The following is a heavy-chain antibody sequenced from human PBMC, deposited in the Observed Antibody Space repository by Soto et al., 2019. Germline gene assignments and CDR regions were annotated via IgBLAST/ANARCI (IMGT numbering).Heavy chain of an antibody. Sequence: GGSLRLSCAASGFTFSSYAMSWVRQAPGKGLEWVSAISGSGGSTYYADSVKGRFTISRDNSKNTLYLQMNSLRVEDTAVYYCAKAVWIQLWNNFDYWGQGTLVTVSS. J-gene: IGHJ4*02. CDR2: ISGSGGST. CDR1: GFTFSSYA. D-gene: IGHD5-18*01. V-gene: IGHV3-23*01. CDR3: AKAVWIQLWNNFDY.